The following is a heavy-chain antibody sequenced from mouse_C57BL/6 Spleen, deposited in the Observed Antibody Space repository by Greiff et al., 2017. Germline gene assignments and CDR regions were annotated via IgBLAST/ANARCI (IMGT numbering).Heavy chain of an antibody. CDR3: ARDKDYYGSSYYYAMDY. CDR2: ISDGGSYT. CDR1: GFTFSSYA. D-gene: IGHD1-1*01. J-gene: IGHJ4*01. V-gene: IGHV5-4*01. Sequence: EVQLQESGGGLVKPGGSLKLSCAASGFTFSSYAMSWVRQTPEKRLEWVATISDGGSYTYYPDNVKGRFTISRDNAKNNLYLQMSHLKSEDTAMYYCARDKDYYGSSYYYAMDYWGQGTSVTVSS.